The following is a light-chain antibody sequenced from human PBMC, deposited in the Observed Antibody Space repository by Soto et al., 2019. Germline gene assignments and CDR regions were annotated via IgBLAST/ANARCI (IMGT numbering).Light chain of an antibody. Sequence: QSALTQPPSVSGSPGQSVTISCTGTSSDIGVYNRVSWYQQPPGTAPKLMIYEVSNRPSGVPDRFSGSKSGNTASLTISGLQAEDEADYYCSLYRSSTTLAFGTGTKVTVL. J-gene: IGLJ1*01. CDR3: SLYRSSTTLA. V-gene: IGLV2-18*01. CDR1: SSDIGVYNR. CDR2: EVS.